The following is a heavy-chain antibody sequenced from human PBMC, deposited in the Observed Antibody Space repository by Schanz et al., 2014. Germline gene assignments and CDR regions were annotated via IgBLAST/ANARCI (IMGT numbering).Heavy chain of an antibody. CDR1: RYTFNTYG. D-gene: IGHD6-13*01. V-gene: IGHV1-69*04. J-gene: IGHJ4*02. Sequence: QVQLVQSGPEVKEPGASVKVSCEASRYTFNTYGLNWVRQAPGQGLEWMGRIIPILGIANYAQNFQGRVTITADKSTSTAYMELTSLRSEDTAVYYCASSGAGYSSSWDFDYWGQGTLVTVSS. CDR3: ASSGAGYSSSWDFDY. CDR2: IIPILGIA.